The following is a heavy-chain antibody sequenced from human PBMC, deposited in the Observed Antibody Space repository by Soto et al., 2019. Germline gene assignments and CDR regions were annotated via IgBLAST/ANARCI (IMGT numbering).Heavy chain of an antibody. V-gene: IGHV4-59*01. Sequence: SETLSLTCTVSGGSISSYYWSWIRQPPGKGLEWIGYIYYSGSTNYNPSLKSRVTISVDTSKNQFSLKLRSVTAADTAVYYCARDLAAPPLPGLFYYYYMDVWGKGTTVTVSS. CDR2: IYYSGST. J-gene: IGHJ6*03. CDR1: GGSISSYY. D-gene: IGHD6-6*01. CDR3: ARDLAAPPLPGLFYYYYMDV.